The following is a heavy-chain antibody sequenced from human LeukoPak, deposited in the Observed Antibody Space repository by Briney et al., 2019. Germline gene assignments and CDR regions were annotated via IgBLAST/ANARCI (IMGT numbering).Heavy chain of an antibody. J-gene: IGHJ4*02. CDR3: ARALYGSGKDY. V-gene: IGHV1-8*01. CDR1: GYTFTSYD. CDR2: MNPNSGNT. D-gene: IGHD3-10*01. Sequence: GASVKVSCKASGYTFTSYDINWMRQATGQGLEWMGWMNPNSGNTGYAQEFQGRVTMTRNTSISTAYMELSSLRSEDTAVYYCARALYGSGKDYWGQGTLVTVSS.